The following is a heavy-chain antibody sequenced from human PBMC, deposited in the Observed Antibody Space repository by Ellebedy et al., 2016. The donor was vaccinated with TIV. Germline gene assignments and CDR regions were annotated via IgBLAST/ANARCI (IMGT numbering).Heavy chain of an antibody. CDR3: AKLISVAHDLDY. Sequence: GESLKISCAASGFTFSDYGMHWVRQAPGKGLEWVAFMRYDGSNKYYADSVKGRFTISRDNSKNTLYLQMNSLRAEDTAVYYCAKLISVAHDLDYWGQGTLVTVSS. D-gene: IGHD6-19*01. CDR2: MRYDGSNK. V-gene: IGHV3-30*02. J-gene: IGHJ4*02. CDR1: GFTFSDYG.